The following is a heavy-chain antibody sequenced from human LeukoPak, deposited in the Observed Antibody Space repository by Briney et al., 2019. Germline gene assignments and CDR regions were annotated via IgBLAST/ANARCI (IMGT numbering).Heavy chain of an antibody. Sequence: GGSLRLSCAASGFTFSSYWMSWVRQAPGKGLEWVANIKQDGSEKYYVDSVKGRFTISRDNAKNSLYLQMNSLRAEDTAVYYCARXXISTXGGNSGTGSHDYWGQGTLVTVSS. CDR1: GFTFSSYW. D-gene: IGHD4-23*01. V-gene: IGHV3-7*01. J-gene: IGHJ4*02. CDR3: ARXXISTXGGNSGTGSHDY. CDR2: IKQDGSEK.